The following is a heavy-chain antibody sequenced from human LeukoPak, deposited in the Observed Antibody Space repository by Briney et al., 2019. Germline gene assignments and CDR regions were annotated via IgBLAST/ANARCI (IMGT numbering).Heavy chain of an antibody. CDR2: IYWNDDK. Sequence: LKESGPTLVKPTQTLTLTCTFSGFSLSTSGVGVGWIRRPPGKALEWLALIYWNDDKRYSPSLKSRLTITKDTSKNQVVLTMTNMDPVDTATYYCAHRHSGSYYFDYWGQGTLVTVSS. CDR1: GFSLSTSGVG. V-gene: IGHV2-5*01. D-gene: IGHD1-26*01. CDR3: AHRHSGSYYFDY. J-gene: IGHJ4*02.